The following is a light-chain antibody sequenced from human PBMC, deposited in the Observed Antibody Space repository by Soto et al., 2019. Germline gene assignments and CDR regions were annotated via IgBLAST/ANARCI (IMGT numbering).Light chain of an antibody. CDR3: QQTYSAPPT. J-gene: IGKJ1*01. CDR2: AAS. CDR1: QIISTY. Sequence: DMQMTQSPSSLSASVGDRFTITCLASQIISTYLNWYQQRAGLAPRLLIYAASSLQSGVPPRFSGSGSGTDFTLTISSLQPEDFATYFCQQTYSAPPTFGQGTKVDIK. V-gene: IGKV1-39*01.